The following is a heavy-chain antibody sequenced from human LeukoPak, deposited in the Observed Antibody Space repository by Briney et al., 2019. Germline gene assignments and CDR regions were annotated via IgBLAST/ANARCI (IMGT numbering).Heavy chain of an antibody. Sequence: SETLSLTCTVSGGAISSGRYYWSWIRQPPGKGLEWIGEINHSGSTNYNPSLKSRVTISVDTSKNQFSLKLSSVTAADTAVYYCARCCSGGSCYPNNWFDPWGQGTLVTVSS. CDR1: GGAISSGRYY. J-gene: IGHJ5*02. D-gene: IGHD2-15*01. CDR3: ARCCSGGSCYPNNWFDP. V-gene: IGHV4-39*07. CDR2: INHSGST.